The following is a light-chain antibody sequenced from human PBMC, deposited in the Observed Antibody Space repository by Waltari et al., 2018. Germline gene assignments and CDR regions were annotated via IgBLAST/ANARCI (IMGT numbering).Light chain of an antibody. CDR3: QQYNSAFTWT. Sequence: DIQMTQSPSTLSASVGDRVTITCRASKSIRYWLAWYQQKPGKVPKVLTYKASSLESWVPSRFSGSGSGTEFTLTISSLQPDDFAAYYCQQYNSAFTWTFGQGTKVEIK. CDR1: KSIRYW. J-gene: IGKJ1*01. V-gene: IGKV1-5*03. CDR2: KAS.